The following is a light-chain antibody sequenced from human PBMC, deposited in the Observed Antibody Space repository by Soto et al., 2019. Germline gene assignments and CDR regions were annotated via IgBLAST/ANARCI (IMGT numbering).Light chain of an antibody. Sequence: EIVLPQSPGTLSLSPGESATLSCRASQSVSSSYLAWYQQKPGQAPRLLIYGASSRATGIPDRFSGSGSGTDFTLTISRLEPEDFAVYYCKQYGSSQWTFGKGTKVDIK. CDR3: KQYGSSQWT. J-gene: IGKJ1*01. V-gene: IGKV3-20*01. CDR1: QSVSSSY. CDR2: GAS.